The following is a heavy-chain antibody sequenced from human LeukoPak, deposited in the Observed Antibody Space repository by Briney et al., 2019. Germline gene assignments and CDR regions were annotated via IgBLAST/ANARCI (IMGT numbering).Heavy chain of an antibody. CDR2: IIPIFGTA. V-gene: IGHV1-69*13. J-gene: IGHJ4*02. CDR3: ARGTIYGDYVLPCFDY. CDR1: GGTFSSYA. Sequence: ASVKVSCKASGGTFSSYAISWVRQAPGQGLEWMGGIIPIFGTANYAQKFQGRVTITADESTSTAYMELSSLRSEDTAVYYCARGTIYGDYVLPCFDYWGQGTLVTVSS. D-gene: IGHD4-17*01.